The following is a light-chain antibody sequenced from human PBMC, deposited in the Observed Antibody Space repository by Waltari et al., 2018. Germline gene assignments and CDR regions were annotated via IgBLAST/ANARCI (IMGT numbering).Light chain of an antibody. CDR3: SSYTSSSNGV. CDR2: DVS. J-gene: IGLJ2*01. CDR1: SSDVGGYNY. V-gene: IGLV2-14*03. Sequence: QSALTQPASVSGSPGPSITISCTGTSSDVGGYNYVSWYQQHPGKAPKLMIYDVSNRPSGVSNRFSGSKSGNTASLTISGLQAEDEADYYCSSYTSSSNGVFGGGTKLTVL.